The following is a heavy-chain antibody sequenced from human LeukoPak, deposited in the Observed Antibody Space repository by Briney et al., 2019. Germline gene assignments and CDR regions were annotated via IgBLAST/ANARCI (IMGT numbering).Heavy chain of an antibody. D-gene: IGHD3-9*01. CDR2: ISSSSSYI. CDR3: ARALGYDILTGYYKDY. J-gene: IGHJ4*02. CDR1: GFTFSSYS. Sequence: PGGSLRLSCAASGFTFSSYSMNWVRQAPGKGLEWVSSISSSSSYIYYADSVKGRFTISRDNAKNSLYPQMNSLRAADTAVYYCARALGYDILTGYYKDYWGQGTLVTVSS. V-gene: IGHV3-21*01.